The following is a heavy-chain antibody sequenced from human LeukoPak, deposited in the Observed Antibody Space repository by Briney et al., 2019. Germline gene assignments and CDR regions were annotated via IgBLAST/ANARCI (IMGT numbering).Heavy chain of an antibody. CDR1: GFTFSSYE. D-gene: IGHD2-2*01. V-gene: IGHV3-48*03. CDR2: ISSSGSTI. J-gene: IGHJ4*02. Sequence: GGSLRLSCAGSGFTFSSYEMNWVRQAPGKGLEWVSHISSSGSTIYYADSVKGRFAISRDNAKNSLYLQMNSLRAEDTAVYYCARPNPLGYCSSTSCYEYYFDYWAREPWSPSPQ. CDR3: ARPNPLGYCSSTSCYEYYFDY.